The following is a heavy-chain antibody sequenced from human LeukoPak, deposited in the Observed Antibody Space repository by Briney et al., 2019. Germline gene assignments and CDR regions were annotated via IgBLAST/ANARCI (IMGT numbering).Heavy chain of an antibody. Sequence: SQTLSLTCALSGDSVSNNNAAWNWIRQSPSRGLEWLGRTYYRSNWYTDYAVSVSSRITINPDASKNQFSLQLNSVTPEDTAVYYCASSSLRGSDAFDIWGQGTMVTVSS. D-gene: IGHD3-16*01. CDR1: GDSVSNNNAA. V-gene: IGHV6-1*01. J-gene: IGHJ3*02. CDR3: ASSSLRGSDAFDI. CDR2: TYYRSNWYT.